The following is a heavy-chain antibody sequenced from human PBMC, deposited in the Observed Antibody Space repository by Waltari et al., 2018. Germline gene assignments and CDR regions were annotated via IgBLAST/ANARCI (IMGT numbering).Heavy chain of an antibody. J-gene: IGHJ4*02. CDR2: IYTSGST. CDR3: ARGSPDKWEPVYYFDY. V-gene: IGHV4-4*07. CDR1: GGSISRYS. D-gene: IGHD1-26*01. Sequence: QVQQQEWGPGLVQPAETLSPTCTVTGGSISRYSLSWIRQPAGQVREWVRRIYTSGSTNYNPSLTSLVTMAVDTSKNQFSLKLSSLTAADTAVYYCARGSPDKWEPVYYFDYWGQGTLVTVSS.